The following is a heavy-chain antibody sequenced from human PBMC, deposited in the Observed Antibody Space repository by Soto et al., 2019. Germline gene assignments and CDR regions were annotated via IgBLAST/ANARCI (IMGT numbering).Heavy chain of an antibody. CDR1: GYSFTSYW. D-gene: IGHD1-20*01. J-gene: IGHJ6*02. CDR3: AIYYNWNYYYYYGMDV. CDR2: IYPGDSDT. Sequence: PGESLKISCKGSGYSFTSYWIGWVRQMPGKGLEWMGIIYPGDSDTRYSPSFQGQVTISADKSISTAYLQWSSLKASDTAMYYCAIYYNWNYYYYYGMDVWGQGTTVTVSS. V-gene: IGHV5-51*01.